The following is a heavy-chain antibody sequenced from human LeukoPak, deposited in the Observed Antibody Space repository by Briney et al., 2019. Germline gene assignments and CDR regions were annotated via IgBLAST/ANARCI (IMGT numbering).Heavy chain of an antibody. CDR1: GFTFSSFG. Sequence: QPGRSLRLSCAASGFTFSSFGMHWVRQAPGKGLEWVAVKSYDGSNKYYADSVKGRFTISRDNSKNTLYLQMNSLRAEDTAVYYCAKDLGWLRSPSKGGYHGMDVWGQGTTVTVSS. CDR2: KSYDGSNK. CDR3: AKDLGWLRSPSKGGYHGMDV. V-gene: IGHV3-30*18. D-gene: IGHD5-12*01. J-gene: IGHJ6*02.